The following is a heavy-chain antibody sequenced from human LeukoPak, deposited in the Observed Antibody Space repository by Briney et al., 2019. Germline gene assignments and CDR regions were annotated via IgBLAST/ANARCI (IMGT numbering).Heavy chain of an antibody. V-gene: IGHV1-69*13. D-gene: IGHD3-10*01. CDR1: GGTFSSYA. CDR3: ARSQITMVRGVIINWFDP. Sequence: ASVKVSCKAPGGTFSSYAISWVRQAPGQGLEWMGGIIPIFGTANYAQKFQSRVTITADESTSTAYMELSSLRSEDTAVYYCARSQITMVRGVIINWFDPWGQGTLVTVSS. J-gene: IGHJ5*02. CDR2: IIPIFGTA.